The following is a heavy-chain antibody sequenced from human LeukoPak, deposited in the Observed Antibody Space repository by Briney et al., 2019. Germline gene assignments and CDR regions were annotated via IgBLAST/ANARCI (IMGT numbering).Heavy chain of an antibody. D-gene: IGHD3-10*01. CDR1: GYTLTDYY. V-gene: IGHV1-2*02. CDR3: ARSSLYYYGSGTYDKVCLDY. Sequence: ASVKASCKASGYTLTDYYLHWLRQAPGQGLEWMAWINPNSGGTHYAQKFQGRVTMTRDTSLSTAYMELSRLRSDDTAVYYCARSSLYYYGSGTYDKVCLDYWGQGTLVTVSS. CDR2: INPNSGGT. J-gene: IGHJ4*02.